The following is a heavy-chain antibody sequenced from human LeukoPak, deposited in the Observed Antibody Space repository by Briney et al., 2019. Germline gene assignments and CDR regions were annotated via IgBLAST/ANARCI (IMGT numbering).Heavy chain of an antibody. CDR1: GFTFSSYG. CDR3: AKATYWGGVILAIGYFDY. J-gene: IGHJ4*02. D-gene: IGHD3-10*01. CDR2: IRYDGSNK. V-gene: IGHV3-30*02. Sequence: GGSLRLSCAASGFTFSSYGMHWVRQAPGKGLEWVAFIRYDGSNKYYADSVKGRFTISRDNSKNTLYLQMNSLRAEDTAVYYCAKATYWGGVILAIGYFDYWGQGTLVTVSS.